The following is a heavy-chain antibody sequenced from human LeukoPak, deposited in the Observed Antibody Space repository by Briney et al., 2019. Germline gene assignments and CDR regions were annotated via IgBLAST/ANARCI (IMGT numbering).Heavy chain of an antibody. V-gene: IGHV1-2*04. CDR1: GYTFTGYD. J-gene: IGHJ6*02. D-gene: IGHD3-10*01. CDR3: ARDPGEDYYGMDV. Sequence: ASVKVSCKASGYTFTGYDMHWVRQAPGQGLEWMGWINPNSGGTNYAQKFQGWVTMTRDTSISTAYMELSRLRSDDTAVYYCARDPGEDYYGMDVWGQGTTVTVSS. CDR2: INPNSGGT.